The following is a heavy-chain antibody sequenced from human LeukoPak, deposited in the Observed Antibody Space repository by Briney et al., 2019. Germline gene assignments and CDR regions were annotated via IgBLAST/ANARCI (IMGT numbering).Heavy chain of an antibody. CDR3: AKGREWELPLDY. D-gene: IGHD1-26*01. CDR1: GFTFSSYA. CDR2: ITSSGSKT. J-gene: IGHJ4*02. V-gene: IGHV3-23*05. Sequence: GVALRLSCAASGFTFSSYAMSWVRQAPGKGLEWVSAITSSGSKTYYADSVKGRFSISRDNSKNTLSLQMHSLRAEDTAIYYCAKGREWELPLDYWGQGTLVTVSS.